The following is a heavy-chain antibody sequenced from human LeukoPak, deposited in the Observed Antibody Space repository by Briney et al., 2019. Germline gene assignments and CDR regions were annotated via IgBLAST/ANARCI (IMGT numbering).Heavy chain of an antibody. D-gene: IGHD7-27*01. Sequence: KSGGSLRLSCAASGFTFSIYSMNWVRQAPGKGLEWVSSISSASGYTYSADSVKGRFTISRDNAKNSLYLQMNSLRDEDTAVFYCARVDWGSFAFDLWGQGTMVTVSS. CDR2: ISSASGYT. J-gene: IGHJ3*01. CDR3: ARVDWGSFAFDL. V-gene: IGHV3-21*01. CDR1: GFTFSIYS.